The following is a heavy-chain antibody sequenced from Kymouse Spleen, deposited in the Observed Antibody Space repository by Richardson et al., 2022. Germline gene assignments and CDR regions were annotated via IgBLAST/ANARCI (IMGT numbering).Heavy chain of an antibody. J-gene: IGHJ6*02. CDR3: ARDQGGYYGSGSPYYYYGMDV. CDR2: IYYSGST. V-gene: IGHV4-31*03. CDR1: GGSISSGGYY. Sequence: QVQLQESGPGLVKPSQTLSLTCTVSGGSISSGGYYWSWIRQHPGKGLEWIGYIYYSGSTYYNPSLKSRVTISVDTSKNQFSLKLSSVTAADTAVYYCARDQGGYYGSGSPYYYYGMDVWGQGTTVTVSS. D-gene: IGHD3-10*01.